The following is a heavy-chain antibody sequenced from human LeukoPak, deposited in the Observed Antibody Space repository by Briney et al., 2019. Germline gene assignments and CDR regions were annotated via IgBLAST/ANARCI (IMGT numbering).Heavy chain of an antibody. D-gene: IGHD3-3*01. CDR3: ARGRITIFGVVRDDAFDI. J-gene: IGHJ3*02. Sequence: NPSETLSLTCAVYGVSFSGYYWSGMPQPPGKGLEGMGEINHSGSTNYNPSLKSRVTISVDTSKNEFSLKLSSVTAADTAVYYCARGRITIFGVVRDDAFDIWGQGTMVTVSS. V-gene: IGHV4-34*01. CDR1: GVSFSGYY. CDR2: INHSGST.